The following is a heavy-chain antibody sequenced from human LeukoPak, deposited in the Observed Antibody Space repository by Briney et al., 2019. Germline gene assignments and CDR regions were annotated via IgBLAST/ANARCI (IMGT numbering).Heavy chain of an antibody. CDR3: ARDSGTTGEVKFDP. CDR1: GGSINNYY. D-gene: IGHD3-10*01. Sequence: SETLFLTRTVSGGSINNYYWNWIRQPPGKGLEWIGFIYSSGTNYNPSLKSRVTMSADTSRNQVSLTLSSVTAADTAVYYCARDSGTTGEVKFDPWGQGTLVTVSS. J-gene: IGHJ5*02. CDR2: IYSSGT. V-gene: IGHV4-4*07.